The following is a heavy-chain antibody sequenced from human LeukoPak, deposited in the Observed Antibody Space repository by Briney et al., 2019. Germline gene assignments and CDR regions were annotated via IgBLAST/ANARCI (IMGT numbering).Heavy chain of an antibody. D-gene: IGHD3-3*01. V-gene: IGHV3-33*06. J-gene: IGHJ4*02. CDR1: GFTFSTYG. Sequence: PGGSLRLSCAASGFTFSTYGMHWVRQAPGKGLEWVAVIWYGGSNTYYADSAKGRFTISRDNSKNTLYLQMNSLRAEDTAVYYCAKDEAPTYYDFWSGYYPLDYWGQGTLVTVSS. CDR2: IWYGGSNT. CDR3: AKDEAPTYYDFWSGYYPLDY.